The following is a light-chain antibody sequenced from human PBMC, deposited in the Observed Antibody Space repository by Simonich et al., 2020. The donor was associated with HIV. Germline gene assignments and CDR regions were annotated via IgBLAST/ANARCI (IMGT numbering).Light chain of an antibody. J-gene: IGKJ3*01. Sequence: DIQMTQSPSSLSASVGDRVTNTCRANQGISNWLAWYQQKPGKAPKLLIYAASTLQSGGPSRFSGSGSGTDFTLTISCLQSEDFATYYCQQYYSYPFTFGPGTKVDIK. CDR3: QQYYSYPFT. CDR1: QGISNW. V-gene: IGKV1D-16*01. CDR2: AAS.